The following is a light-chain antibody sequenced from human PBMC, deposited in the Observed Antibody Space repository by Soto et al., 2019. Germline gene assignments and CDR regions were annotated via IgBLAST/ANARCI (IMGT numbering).Light chain of an antibody. CDR2: DAS. V-gene: IGKV3-11*01. J-gene: IGKJ2*01. Sequence: EIVLTQSPATLSLSPGERATLSCRASQSVSSYLAWYQQKPGQAHRLLIYDASNMATGIPVRFSGSGSGTDFTLTISSLEPEDFAVYYCQQRSNWSPYTFGQGNKLEIK. CDR1: QSVSSY. CDR3: QQRSNWSPYT.